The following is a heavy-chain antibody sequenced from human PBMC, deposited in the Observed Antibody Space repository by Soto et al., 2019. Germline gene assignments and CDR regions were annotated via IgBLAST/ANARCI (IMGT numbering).Heavy chain of an antibody. J-gene: IGHJ5*01. V-gene: IGHV1-18*04. CDR2: ITPFNGNT. Sequence: QVQLLQSGPEARKPGAALRVSCKTSGYTFTNYDVTWVRQTPGRGLEWMGWITPFNGNTHYAPHLQGIITLATDTSTTTAYLDLTNLISDDTAMYYCARVVPGAVPWFDSWGQGTPVTVS. CDR3: ARVVPGAVPWFDS. CDR1: GYTFTNYD. D-gene: IGHD3-16*02.